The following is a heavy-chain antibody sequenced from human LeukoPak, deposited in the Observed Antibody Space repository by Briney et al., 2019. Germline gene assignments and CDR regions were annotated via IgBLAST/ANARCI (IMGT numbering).Heavy chain of an antibody. J-gene: IGHJ4*02. CDR3: STGAPGDNSQWSRDY. Sequence: GGSLRLSCAASGFTFSNYWMHWVRQAPGKGLVWVSRINTDGSTTTYADSVKGRFTISRDNAKNTLYLQMNSLRAEDTAVYYCSTGAPGDNSQWSRDYWGQGTLVTVSS. D-gene: IGHD4-23*01. CDR1: GFTFSNYW. CDR2: INTDGSTT. V-gene: IGHV3-74*01.